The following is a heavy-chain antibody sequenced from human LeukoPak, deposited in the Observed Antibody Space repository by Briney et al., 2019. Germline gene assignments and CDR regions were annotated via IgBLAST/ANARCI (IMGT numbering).Heavy chain of an antibody. D-gene: IGHD4-17*01. CDR2: FDPEDGET. Sequence: GASVKVSCKVSGYTLTELSMHWVRQAPGKGLEGMGGFDPEDGETIYAQKFQGRVTMTEDTSTDTAYMELSSLRSEDTAVYYCATHYGDYVYFQHWGQGTLVTVSS. V-gene: IGHV1-24*01. J-gene: IGHJ1*01. CDR3: ATHYGDYVYFQH. CDR1: GYTLTELS.